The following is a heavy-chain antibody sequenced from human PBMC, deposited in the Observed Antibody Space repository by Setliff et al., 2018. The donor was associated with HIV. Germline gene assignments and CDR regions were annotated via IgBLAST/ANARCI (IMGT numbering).Heavy chain of an antibody. CDR2: IRYDGSNK. CDR3: AKDLGGGSYGNWAYGMDV. V-gene: IGHV3-30*02. J-gene: IGHJ6*02. D-gene: IGHD4-17*01. CDR1: GFTFSSYG. Sequence: GGSLRLSCAASGFTFSSYGMHWVRQAPGKGLEWVAFIRYDGSNKYYADSVKGRFTISIDNSKNTLNLQMNSLRTEDTALYYCAKDLGGGSYGNWAYGMDVGGQGTTVTVSS.